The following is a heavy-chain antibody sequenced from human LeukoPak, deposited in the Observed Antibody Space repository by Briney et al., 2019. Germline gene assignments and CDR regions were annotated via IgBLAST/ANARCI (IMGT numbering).Heavy chain of an antibody. J-gene: IGHJ4*02. CDR1: GFTFSSYG. D-gene: IGHD6-19*01. V-gene: IGHV3-33*06. CDR3: AKHQSSPYSSGWYPFDY. CDR2: IWYDGTNK. Sequence: GGSLRLSCAASGFTFSSYGMHWVRQAPGKGLEWVAVIWYDGTNKYYADSVKGRFTISRDNSKNTLYLQMNSLRAEDTAVYYCAKHQSSPYSSGWYPFDYWGQGTPVTVSS.